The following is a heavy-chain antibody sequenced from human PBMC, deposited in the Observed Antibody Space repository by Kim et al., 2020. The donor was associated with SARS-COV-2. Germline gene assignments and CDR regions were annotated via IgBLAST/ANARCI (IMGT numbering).Heavy chain of an antibody. V-gene: IGHV4-61*01. CDR3: ARAFLGSTLIG. CDR1: GGSVSSGSYY. J-gene: IGHJ4*02. Sequence: SETLSLTCTVSGGSVSSGSYYWSWIRQPPGKGLEWIGYIYYSGSTNYNPSLKSRVTISVDTSKNQFSLKLSSVTAADTAVYYCARAFLGSTLIGWGQGTL. D-gene: IGHD2-2*01. CDR2: IYYSGST.